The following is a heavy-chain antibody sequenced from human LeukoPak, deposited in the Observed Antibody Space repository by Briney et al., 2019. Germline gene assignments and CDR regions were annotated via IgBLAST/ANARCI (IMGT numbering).Heavy chain of an antibody. CDR1: GFTFSSYG. V-gene: IGHV3-30*18. CDR3: AKDQGRYSGYDGFDY. D-gene: IGHD5-12*01. J-gene: IGHJ4*02. CDR2: ISYDGSNK. Sequence: GGSLRLSCAASGFTFSSYGMHWVRQAPGKGLEWVAVISYDGSNKYYADSVKGRFTISRDNSKNTLYLQMNSLRAEDTAVYYCAKDQGRYSGYDGFDYWGQGTLVTVSS.